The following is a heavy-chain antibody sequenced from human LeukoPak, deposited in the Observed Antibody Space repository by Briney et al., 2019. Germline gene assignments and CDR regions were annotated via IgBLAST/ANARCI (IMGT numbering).Heavy chain of an antibody. J-gene: IGHJ3*02. CDR3: ARGPFIGAFDI. V-gene: IGHV1-69*13. CDR2: VIPIFGTA. D-gene: IGHD2-15*01. CDR1: GGTFSSYA. Sequence: GASVKVSCKASGGTFSSYAISWVRQAPGQGLEWMGGVIPIFGTANYAQKFQGRVTITADESTSTAYMELSSLRSEDTAVYYCARGPFIGAFDIWGQGTMVTVSS.